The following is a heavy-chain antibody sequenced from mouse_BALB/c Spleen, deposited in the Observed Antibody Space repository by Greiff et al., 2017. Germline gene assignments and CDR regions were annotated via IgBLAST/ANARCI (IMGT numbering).Heavy chain of an antibody. CDR1: GFTFSSYG. CDR3: ARQTWGENAMDD. Sequence: EVMLVESGGDLVKPGGSLKLSCAASGFTFSSYGMSWVRQTPDKRLEWVATISSGGSYTYYPDSVKGRFTISRDNAKNTLYLQMSSLKSEDTAMYYCARQTWGENAMDDWGQGTSVTVSS. CDR2: ISSGGSYT. J-gene: IGHJ4*01. V-gene: IGHV5-6*01.